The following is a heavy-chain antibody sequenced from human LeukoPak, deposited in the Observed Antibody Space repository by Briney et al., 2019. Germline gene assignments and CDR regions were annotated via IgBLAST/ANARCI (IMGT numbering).Heavy chain of an antibody. CDR1: GFTFSSYW. J-gene: IGHJ5*02. CDR2: IKQDGSEK. CDR3: ARDQYSYGYDWFDP. D-gene: IGHD5-18*01. V-gene: IGHV3-7*01. Sequence: GGSLRLSCAASGFTFSSYWMSWFRQAPGKGLEWVANIKQDGSEKYYVDSVKGRFTISRDNAKNSLYLQMNSLRAEDTAVYYCARDQYSYGYDWFDPWGQGTLVTVSS.